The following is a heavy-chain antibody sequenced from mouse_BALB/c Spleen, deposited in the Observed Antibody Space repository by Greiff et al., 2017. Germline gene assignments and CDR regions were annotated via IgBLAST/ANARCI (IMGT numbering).Heavy chain of an antibody. Sequence: EVKLMESGGGLVQPGGSMKLSCVASGFTFSNYWMNWVRQSPEKGLEWVAEIRLKSNNYATHYAESVKGRFTISRDDSKSSVYLQMNNLRAEDTGIYYCTSHAYWGQGTLVTVSA. CDR1: GFTFSNYW. CDR2: IRLKSNNYAT. V-gene: IGHV6-6*02. J-gene: IGHJ3*01. CDR3: TSHAY.